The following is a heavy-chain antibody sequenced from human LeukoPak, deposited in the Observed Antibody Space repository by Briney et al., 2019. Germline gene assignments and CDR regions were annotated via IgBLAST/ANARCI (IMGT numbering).Heavy chain of an antibody. D-gene: IGHD4/OR15-4a*01. CDR2: IYSDNT. V-gene: IGHV3-53*01. CDR3: ARRAGAYSHPYDY. Sequence: LPGGSLRLSCAASRFTFSSYAMSWVRQAPGKGLEWVSFIYSDNTHYSDSVKGRFSISRDNSKNTLYLQMNSLRAEDTAVYYCARRAGAYSHPYDYWGQGTLVTVSS. CDR1: RFTFSSYA. J-gene: IGHJ4*02.